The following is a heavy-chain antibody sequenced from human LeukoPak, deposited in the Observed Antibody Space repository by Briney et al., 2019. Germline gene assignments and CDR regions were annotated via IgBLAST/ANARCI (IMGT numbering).Heavy chain of an antibody. CDR2: IVCGGNK. Sequence: PGGSLRLSCAASGFIVSGNYMSWLRQAPGKGLEGVSFIVCGGNKYYADSVKGRLTISRDNFKNTLYLQMNSLRAEDTAVYYCARWDRSAYGYFDLWGRGTLVTVSS. V-gene: IGHV3-53*01. CDR3: ARWDRSAYGYFDL. CDR1: GFIVSGNY. J-gene: IGHJ2*01. D-gene: IGHD3-22*01.